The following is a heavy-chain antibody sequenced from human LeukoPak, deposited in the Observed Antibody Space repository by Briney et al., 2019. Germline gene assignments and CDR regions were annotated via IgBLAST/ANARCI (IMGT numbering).Heavy chain of an antibody. CDR1: GYTFTSYG. Sequence: ASVKVSCKASGYTFTSYGISWVRPAPGQGLEWMGWISAYNGNTNYAQKLQGRVTMTTDTSTSTAYMELRSLRSDDTAVYYCARKVGATRSDWFDPWGQGTLVTVSS. CDR3: ARKVGATRSDWFDP. V-gene: IGHV1-18*01. CDR2: ISAYNGNT. J-gene: IGHJ5*02. D-gene: IGHD1-26*01.